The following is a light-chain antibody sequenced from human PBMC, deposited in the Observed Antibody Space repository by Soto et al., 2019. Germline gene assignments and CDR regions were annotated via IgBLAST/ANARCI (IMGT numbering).Light chain of an antibody. V-gene: IGLV2-14*01. CDR1: SSDVGGYNY. J-gene: IGLJ2*01. CDR3: NSYTSSSTPYVV. CDR2: EVS. Sequence: QSALTQPASVSGSPGQSITISCTGTSSDVGGYNYVSWYQQHPDKAPKLMIYEVSNRPSGVSNRFSGSKSGNTASLTISGLQAEDEADYYCNSYTSSSTPYVVFGGGTKLTVL.